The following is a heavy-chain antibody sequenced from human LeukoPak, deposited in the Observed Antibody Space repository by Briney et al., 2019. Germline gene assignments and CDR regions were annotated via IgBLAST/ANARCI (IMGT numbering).Heavy chain of an antibody. CDR1: GGPFRGFF. CDR3: ARGMTTVPTTFNWFDP. J-gene: IGHJ5*02. Sequence: PSETLSLTCAVYGGPFRGFFWSWIRQAPGKGLEWIGEINHSGSTNYNPSLKSRVTISVDTSKNQFSLKLSSVTAADTAVYYCARGMTTVPTTFNWFDPWGQGTLVTVSS. V-gene: IGHV4-34*01. CDR2: INHSGST. D-gene: IGHD4/OR15-4a*01.